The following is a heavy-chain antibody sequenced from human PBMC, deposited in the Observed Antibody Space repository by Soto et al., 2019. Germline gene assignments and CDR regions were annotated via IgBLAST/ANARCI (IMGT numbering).Heavy chain of an antibody. CDR2: TLPMLATA. D-gene: IGHD6-19*01. Sequence: QVHLVQSGAEVKKPGSSVKVSCKASGGSFSNYIFAWVRQAPGQGLEWMGGTLPMLATAQYAQKLQGRVTITADESTSTVYMDLTSLTSDDTAVYYCARGLFGQQWLVGFDTWGQGTLVTVSS. V-gene: IGHV1-69*01. CDR1: GGSFSNYI. J-gene: IGHJ4*02. CDR3: ARGLFGQQWLVGFDT.